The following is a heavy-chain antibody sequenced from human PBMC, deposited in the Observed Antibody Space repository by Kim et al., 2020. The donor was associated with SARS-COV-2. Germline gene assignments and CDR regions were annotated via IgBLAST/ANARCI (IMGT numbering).Heavy chain of an antibody. CDR2: IYPGDSDT. D-gene: IGHD6-13*01. J-gene: IGHJ5*02. V-gene: IGHV5-51*01. Sequence: GESLKISCKGSGYSFTSYWIGWVRQMPGKGLEWMGIIYPGDSDTRYSPSFQGQVTISADKSISTAYLQWSSLKASDTAMYYCARLFYFVWAAAGWWFDPWGQGTLVTVSS. CDR3: ARLFYFVWAAAGWWFDP. CDR1: GYSFTSYW.